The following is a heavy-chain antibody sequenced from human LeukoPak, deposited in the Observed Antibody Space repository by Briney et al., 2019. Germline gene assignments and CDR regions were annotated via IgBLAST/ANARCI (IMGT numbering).Heavy chain of an antibody. CDR1: GYTFTSFG. J-gene: IGHJ4*02. CDR2: ISAYNGNT. Sequence: ASVKVSCKASGYTFTSFGISWVRQAPGQGLEWMGWISAYNGNTNYTQKLQGRVTMTTDTSTSTAYMELRSLRSDDTAVYYCARVYSPGLVADGFDYWGQGTLVTVSS. V-gene: IGHV1-18*01. CDR3: ARVYSPGLVADGFDY. D-gene: IGHD2-15*01.